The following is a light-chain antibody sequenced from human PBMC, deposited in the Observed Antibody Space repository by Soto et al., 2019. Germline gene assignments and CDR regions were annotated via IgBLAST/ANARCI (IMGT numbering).Light chain of an antibody. V-gene: IGLV9-49*01. J-gene: IGLJ2*01. CDR2: VGTGGIVG. CDR3: GADHGSGSNFVV. CDR1: SGYSNYK. Sequence: QSVLTQPPSASASLGASVTLTCTLSSGYSNYKVDWHQQRPGKGPRFVMRVGTGGIVGSKGDGIPDRFSVLGSGLNRYLTIKNIQEEDESDYHCGADHGSGSNFVVFGGGTKLTVL.